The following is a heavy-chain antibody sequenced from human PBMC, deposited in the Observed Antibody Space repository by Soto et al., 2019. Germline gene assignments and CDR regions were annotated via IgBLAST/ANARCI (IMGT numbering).Heavy chain of an antibody. V-gene: IGHV4-59*08. CDR1: GGSISSYY. D-gene: IGHD1-7*01. CDR2: IYYSGST. Sequence: SETLSLTCTVSGGSISSYYWSWIRQPPGKGLEWIGYIYYSGSTNYNPSLKSRVTISVDTSKDQFSLKLSSVTAADTAEYYCARHAGTTRYYYYMDVWGKGTTVTVSS. CDR3: ARHAGTTRYYYYMDV. J-gene: IGHJ6*03.